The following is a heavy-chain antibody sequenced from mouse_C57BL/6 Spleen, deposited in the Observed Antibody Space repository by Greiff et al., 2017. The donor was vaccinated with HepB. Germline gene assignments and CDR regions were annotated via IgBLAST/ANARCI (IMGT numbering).Heavy chain of an antibody. CDR1: GYAFSSSW. D-gene: IGHD2-3*01. J-gene: IGHJ3*01. Sequence: VKLQESGPELVKPGASVKISCKASGYAFSSSWMNWVKQRPGKGLEWIGRIYPGDGDTNYNGKFKGKATLTADKSSSTAYMQLSSLTSEDSAVYFCAGDGRDWFAYWGQGTLVTVSA. CDR3: AGDGRDWFAY. CDR2: IYPGDGDT. V-gene: IGHV1-82*01.